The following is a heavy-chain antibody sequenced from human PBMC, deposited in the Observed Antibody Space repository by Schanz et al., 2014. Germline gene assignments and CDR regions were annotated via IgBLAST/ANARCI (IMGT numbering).Heavy chain of an antibody. V-gene: IGHV3-11*01. CDR1: GFTFADYY. J-gene: IGHJ4*02. Sequence: QLVESGGGLVKPGGSLRLSCAGSGFTFADYYMTWIRQAPGKGLEWVSYIPVGNNYIYYADSVKGRFTISRDNAKNSLYLQMNSLRAEDTAVYYCAREKRRTEVVLDHWGQGTLVTVS. CDR3: AREKRRTEVVLDH. CDR2: IPVGNNYI.